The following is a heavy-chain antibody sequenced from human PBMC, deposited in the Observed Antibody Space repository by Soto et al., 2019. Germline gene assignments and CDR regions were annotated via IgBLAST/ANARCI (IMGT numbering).Heavy chain of an antibody. J-gene: IGHJ4*02. D-gene: IGHD3-3*01. Sequence: GGSLRLSCAASGFTFSSYAMSWVRQAPGKGLEWVSAISGSGGSTYYADSVKGRFTISRDNSKSTLYLQMNSLRAEDTAVYYCAKDIVGTIFGVAYFDYWGQGTLVTVSS. CDR3: AKDIVGTIFGVAYFDY. CDR2: ISGSGGST. V-gene: IGHV3-23*01. CDR1: GFTFSSYA.